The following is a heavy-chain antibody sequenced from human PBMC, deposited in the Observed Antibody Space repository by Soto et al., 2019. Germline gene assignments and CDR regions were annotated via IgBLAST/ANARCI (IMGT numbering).Heavy chain of an antibody. CDR2: INAGNGDT. V-gene: IGHV1-3*01. J-gene: IGHJ4*02. Sequence: ASVKVSCKASGYSFTTYAIHWVRQAPGQRLEWMGWINAGNGDTEYSQKFQDRLSMTTNTTASTAYVELSSLRSDDTAVYYCARVGPYVDTSMPTDYWGQGTLVTVSS. CDR1: GYSFTTYA. CDR3: ARVGPYVDTSMPTDY. D-gene: IGHD5-18*01.